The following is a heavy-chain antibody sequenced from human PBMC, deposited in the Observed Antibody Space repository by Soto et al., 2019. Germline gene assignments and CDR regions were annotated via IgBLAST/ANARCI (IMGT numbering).Heavy chain of an antibody. CDR3: ARDHSRFASKGYNWNGKQFDY. CDR1: GYTFTSYG. D-gene: IGHD1-1*01. Sequence: ASVKVSCKASGYTFTSYGISWVRQAPGQGLEWMGWISAYNGNTNYAQKLQGRVTMTTDTSTSTAYIELRSLRSDDTAVYYCARDHSRFASKGYNWNGKQFDYWGQGTLVTVSS. V-gene: IGHV1-18*01. CDR2: ISAYNGNT. J-gene: IGHJ4*02.